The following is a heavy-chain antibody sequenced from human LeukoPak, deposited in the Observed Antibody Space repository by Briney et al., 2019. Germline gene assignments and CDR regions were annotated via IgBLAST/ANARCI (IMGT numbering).Heavy chain of an antibody. J-gene: IGHJ4*02. CDR3: ARVGSIAAAGTPDY. Sequence: GGSLRLSCAASGSTFSDYYMSWIRQAPGKGLEWVSYISSSGSHTNYADSVKGRFTISRDNAKNSLSLQVNSLRADDTAVYYCARVGSIAAAGTPDYWGQGTLVTVSS. CDR2: ISSSGSHT. CDR1: GSTFSDYY. D-gene: IGHD6-13*01. V-gene: IGHV3-11*06.